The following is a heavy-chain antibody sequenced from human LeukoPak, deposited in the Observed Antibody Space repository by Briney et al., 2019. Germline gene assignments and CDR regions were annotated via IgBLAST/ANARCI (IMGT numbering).Heavy chain of an antibody. J-gene: IGHJ4*02. D-gene: IGHD1-26*01. V-gene: IGHV3-23*01. Sequence: GGSLRLSCAASGFTFSSSAMSWVRQAPGKGLEWVSGIRGSGDNTNYADSVKGRFTISRDNSKNTLYLQMNSLRAEDTALYFCAKKAQYNGNYPLDYWGQGTLVTVSS. CDR2: IRGSGDNT. CDR3: AKKAQYNGNYPLDY. CDR1: GFTFSSSA.